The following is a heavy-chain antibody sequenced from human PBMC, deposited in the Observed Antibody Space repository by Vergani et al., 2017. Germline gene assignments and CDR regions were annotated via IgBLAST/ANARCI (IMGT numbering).Heavy chain of an antibody. V-gene: IGHV3-9*01. D-gene: IGHD6-6*01. CDR1: GFTFDDYA. J-gene: IGHJ4*02. Sequence: EVQLLESGGGLVQPGGSLRLSCAASGFTFDDYAMHWVRQAPGKGLEWVSGISWNSGSTGYADSVKGRFTISRDNAKNSLYLQMNSLRAEDTALYYCARELGQLAIDYWGQGTLVTVSS. CDR3: ARELGQLAIDY. CDR2: ISWNSGST.